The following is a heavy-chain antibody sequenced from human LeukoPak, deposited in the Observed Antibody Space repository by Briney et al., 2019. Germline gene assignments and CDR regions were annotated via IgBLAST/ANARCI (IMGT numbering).Heavy chain of an antibody. CDR2: ITTSDGNT. D-gene: IGHD7-27*01. Sequence: GGSLRLSCAASGFTFSSYTMSWVRQAPGKGLEWVSTITTSDGNTYYADSVKGRFTVPRDNSKNTLFLQMNSLRAEDTAVYYCAKDGGLWVSAHWGDSWGRGTLVIVSS. J-gene: IGHJ4*02. V-gene: IGHV3-23*01. CDR3: AKDGGLWVSAHWGDS. CDR1: GFTFSSYT.